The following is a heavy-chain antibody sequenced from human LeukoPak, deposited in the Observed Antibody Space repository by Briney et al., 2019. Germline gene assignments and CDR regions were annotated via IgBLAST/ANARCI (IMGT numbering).Heavy chain of an antibody. Sequence: ASVKVSCKASGGTFSSYAISWVRQAPGQGLEWMGGIIPIFGTANYAQKFQGGVTITADESTSTAYMELSSLRSEDTAVYYCASPHTSPYYYYYGMDVWGQGTTVTVSS. V-gene: IGHV1-69*13. D-gene: IGHD2-2*01. CDR3: ASPHTSPYYYYYGMDV. CDR1: GGTFSSYA. CDR2: IIPIFGTA. J-gene: IGHJ6*02.